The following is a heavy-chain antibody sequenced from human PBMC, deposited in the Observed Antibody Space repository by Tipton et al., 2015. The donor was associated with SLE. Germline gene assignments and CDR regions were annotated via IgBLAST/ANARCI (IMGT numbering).Heavy chain of an antibody. V-gene: IGHV3-7*01. J-gene: IGHJ2*01. D-gene: IGHD2-15*01. CDR3: AREKLGYCSGGRCWYFDL. CDR2: IKQDGSEK. CDR1: GFTFSTYY. Sequence: SLRLSCAASGFTFSTYYMSWVRQAPGKGLEWVADIKQDGSEKYYVDSVKGRFTISRDNAKNSLYLQMNSLRAEDTAVYYCAREKLGYCSGGRCWYFDLWGRGTLVTVSS.